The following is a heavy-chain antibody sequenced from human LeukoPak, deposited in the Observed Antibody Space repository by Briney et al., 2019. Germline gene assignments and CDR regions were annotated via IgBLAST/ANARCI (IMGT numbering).Heavy chain of an antibody. D-gene: IGHD3-22*01. Sequence: SETLSLTCTVPGGSISSYYWSWIRQPPGKGQEWIGYIYYSGSTNYNPSLKSRVTISVDTSKNQFSLKLSSVTAADTAVYYCARLYHYDSSGYGGFDYWGQGTLVTVSS. J-gene: IGHJ4*02. CDR2: IYYSGST. V-gene: IGHV4-59*08. CDR1: GGSISSYY. CDR3: ARLYHYDSSGYGGFDY.